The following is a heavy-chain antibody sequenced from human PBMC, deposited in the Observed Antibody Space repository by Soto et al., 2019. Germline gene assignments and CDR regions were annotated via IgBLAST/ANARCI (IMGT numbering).Heavy chain of an antibody. V-gene: IGHV4-34*01. CDR3: ATRITVFGLLIPPFDP. CDR1: GGSANGYY. D-gene: IGHD3-3*01. CDR2: INHTGGT. Sequence: SATLYLTCAVYGGSANGYYWNWIRQPPGKGLEWIGEINHTGGTHYNPSLKSRVTMSVDTSKNQFSLRLSSVTAADTAIYYCATRITVFGLLIPPFDPWGQGTQGTVS. J-gene: IGHJ5*02.